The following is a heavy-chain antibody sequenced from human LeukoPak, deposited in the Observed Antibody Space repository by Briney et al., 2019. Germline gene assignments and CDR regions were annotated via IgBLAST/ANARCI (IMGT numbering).Heavy chain of an antibody. J-gene: IGHJ3*02. V-gene: IGHV4-61*02. CDR2: IYTSGST. Sequence: SETLSLTRTVSGGSISSGSYYWSWIRQPAGKGLEWIGRIYTSGSTNYNPSLKSRVTISVDTSKNQFSLKLSSVTAADTAVYYCARSGLLLWFGELLYHDAFDIRGQGTMVTVSS. CDR1: GGSISSGSYY. D-gene: IGHD3-10*01. CDR3: ARSGLLLWFGELLYHDAFDI.